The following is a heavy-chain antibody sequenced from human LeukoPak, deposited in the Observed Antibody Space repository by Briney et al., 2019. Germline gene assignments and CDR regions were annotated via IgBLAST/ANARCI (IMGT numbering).Heavy chain of an antibody. V-gene: IGHV3-11*01. D-gene: IGHD3-10*01. CDR3: ARDVRFGESRFDP. J-gene: IGHJ5*02. CDR1: GFTFSDYY. Sequence: PGGSLRLSCAASGFTFSDYYMSWIRQAPGKGLEWVSYISSSGSTIYYADSVKGRFTISRDNAKNSPYLQMNSLRAEDTAVYYCARDVRFGESRFDPWGQGTLVTVSS. CDR2: ISSSGSTI.